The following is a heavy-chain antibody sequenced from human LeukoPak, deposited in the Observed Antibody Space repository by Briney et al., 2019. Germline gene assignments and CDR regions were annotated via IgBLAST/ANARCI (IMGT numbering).Heavy chain of an antibody. CDR3: ASVPGAYCSGGSCYDYYYYGMDV. CDR1: GDTFTGYY. V-gene: IGHV1-2*02. D-gene: IGHD2-15*01. Sequence: EASLKVSCKASGDTFTGYYMHWVRQAPGQGLEWMGWINPNSGGTNYAQKFQGRVTMTRDTSISTAYMEMSRLRSDDTAVYYWASVPGAYCSGGSCYDYYYYGMDVWGQGTTVTVSS. J-gene: IGHJ6*02. CDR2: INPNSGGT.